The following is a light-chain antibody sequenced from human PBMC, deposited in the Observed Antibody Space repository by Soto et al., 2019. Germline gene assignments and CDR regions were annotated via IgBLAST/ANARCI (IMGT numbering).Light chain of an antibody. V-gene: IGLV1-51*02. Sequence: QSVLTQPPSVSAAPGQDVTISCSGSTSNIGLNDVAWYQQLPGTAPKLLLYENNKRPSGIPDLFSGSKSGTSATLGITVLQNGDEADYYCVAWDTRRNGGIFGGGTKLTVL. CDR2: ENN. CDR1: TSNIGLND. CDR3: VAWDTRRNGGI. J-gene: IGLJ2*01.